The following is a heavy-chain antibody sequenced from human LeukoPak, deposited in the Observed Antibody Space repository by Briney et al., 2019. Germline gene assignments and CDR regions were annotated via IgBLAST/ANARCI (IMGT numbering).Heavy chain of an antibody. CDR3: AKDNRGGWSGYFDY. V-gene: IGHV3-33*06. J-gene: IGHJ4*02. D-gene: IGHD6-19*01. CDR1: GFIFSSYG. Sequence: GRSLRLSCATSGFIFSSYGMYWVRQAPGKGLEWVAVIWHDGSAEFDADSVKGRFSISRDDSKNTVYLQMNSLRAEDTALYYCAKDNRGGWSGYFDYWGQGVLVTVSS. CDR2: IWHDGSAE.